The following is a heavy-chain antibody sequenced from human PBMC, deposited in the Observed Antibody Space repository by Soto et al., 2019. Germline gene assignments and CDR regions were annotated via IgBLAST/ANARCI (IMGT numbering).Heavy chain of an antibody. CDR3: AHGSGWLSDY. CDR2: IYWDDDK. D-gene: IGHD6-19*01. J-gene: IGHJ4*02. Sequence: QITLKESDPTLVKPTQTLTLTCTFSGFSLDSPAVGVNWIRQPPGKAPEWLGLIYWDDDKQYNPSLKSRLTITRDTSKNQVVLTMTNMDPVDTATYYCAHGSGWLSDYWGQGTLVTVSS. V-gene: IGHV2-5*02. CDR1: GFSLDSPAVG.